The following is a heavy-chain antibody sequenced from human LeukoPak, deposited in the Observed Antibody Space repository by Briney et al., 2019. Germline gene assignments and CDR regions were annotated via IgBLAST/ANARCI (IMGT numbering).Heavy chain of an antibody. V-gene: IGHV1-18*01. CDR2: ISAYNGNT. Sequence: ASVKVSCKASGYTFTSYGISWVRQAPGQGREWMGWISAYNGNTNYAQKLQGRVTMTTDTSTSTAYMELRSLRSDDTAVYYCARDLRLGDDFDYWGQGTLVTVSS. J-gene: IGHJ4*02. CDR3: ARDLRLGDDFDY. CDR1: GYTFTSYG. D-gene: IGHD3-16*01.